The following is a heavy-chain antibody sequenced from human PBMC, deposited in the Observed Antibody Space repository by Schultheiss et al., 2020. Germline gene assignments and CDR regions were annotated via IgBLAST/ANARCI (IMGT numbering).Heavy chain of an antibody. D-gene: IGHD3-3*01. J-gene: IGHJ6*02. Sequence: GSVKVSCKASGGTFSSYAISWVRQAPGQGLEWMGWINAGNGNTKYSQKFQGRVTITRDTSASTAYMELSSLRSEDTAVYYCAGYDFWSGSYGMDVWGQGTTVTVSS. CDR3: AGYDFWSGSYGMDV. CDR1: GGTFSSYA. V-gene: IGHV1-3*01. CDR2: INAGNGNT.